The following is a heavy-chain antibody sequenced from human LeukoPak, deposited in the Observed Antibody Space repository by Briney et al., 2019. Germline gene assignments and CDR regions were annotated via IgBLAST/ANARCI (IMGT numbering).Heavy chain of an antibody. Sequence: ASVTVSFKASGYTFTSYGISWVRQAPGQGLEWMGWISAYNGNTNYAQKLQGRVTMTTDTSTSTAYMELRSLRSDDTAVYYCARGSTYYYDSSGYYEGVPFSDWFDPWGQGTLVTVSS. CDR1: GYTFTSYG. J-gene: IGHJ5*02. CDR2: ISAYNGNT. CDR3: ARGSTYYYDSSGYYEGVPFSDWFDP. V-gene: IGHV1-18*01. D-gene: IGHD3-22*01.